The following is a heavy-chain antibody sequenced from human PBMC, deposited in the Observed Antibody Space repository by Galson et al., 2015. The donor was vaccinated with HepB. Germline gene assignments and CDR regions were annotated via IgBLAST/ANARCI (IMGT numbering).Heavy chain of an antibody. CDR3: ARESHCGGYICYFAY. CDR1: GLTFYRYN. D-gene: IGHD2-21*01. Sequence: SLRLSCAASGLTFYRYNVNWVRQAPGKGLEWVASISSGSSYIYYADSVKGRFTISRDNTKNSVSLQMNSLRAEDTAVYYCARESHCGGYICYFAYWGHGTLVTVSS. V-gene: IGHV3-21*01. CDR2: ISSGSSYI. J-gene: IGHJ4*01.